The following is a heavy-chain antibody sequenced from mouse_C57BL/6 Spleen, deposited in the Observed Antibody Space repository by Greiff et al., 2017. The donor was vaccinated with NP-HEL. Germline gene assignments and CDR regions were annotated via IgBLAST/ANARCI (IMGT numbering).Heavy chain of an antibody. J-gene: IGHJ3*01. Sequence: VQLQQSGAELVRPGTSVKVSCKASGYAFTNYLIEWVKQRPGQGLEWIGVINPGSGGTNYNEKFKGKATLTADKSSSTAYMQLSSLTSEDSAVYFCARSKSYYGSGYVFAYWGQGTLVTVSA. CDR1: GYAFTNYL. D-gene: IGHD1-1*01. CDR3: ARSKSYYGSGYVFAY. CDR2: INPGSGGT. V-gene: IGHV1-54*01.